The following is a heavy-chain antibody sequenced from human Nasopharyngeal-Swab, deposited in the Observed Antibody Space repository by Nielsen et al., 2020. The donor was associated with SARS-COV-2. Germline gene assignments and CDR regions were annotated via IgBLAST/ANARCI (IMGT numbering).Heavy chain of an antibody. CDR3: TKNAEPCSGGSCYQPLGEFGY. D-gene: IGHD2-15*01. V-gene: IGHV3-73*01. J-gene: IGHJ4*02. Sequence: GGSLRLSCAASGFTFSGSAMHWVRPASGKGLEWVVRIRSKANSYATAYAASVKGRFTISRDDSKNTAYLQMNSLKTEDTAVYYCTKNAEPCSGGSCYQPLGEFGYWGQGTLVTVSS. CDR2: IRSKANSYAT. CDR1: GFTFSGSA.